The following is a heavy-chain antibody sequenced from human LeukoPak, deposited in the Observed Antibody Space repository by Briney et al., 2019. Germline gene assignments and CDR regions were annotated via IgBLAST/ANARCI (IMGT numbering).Heavy chain of an antibody. V-gene: IGHV4-59*01. J-gene: IGHJ4*02. CDR2: IYYSGST. Sequence: PSETLSLTCTVSGGSISSYYWSWIRQPPGKGLEWIGYIYYSGSTNYNPSLKSRVTISVDTSKNQFSLKLSSVTAADTAVYYCARGGVGYCSGGSCYSFDYWGQGTLVTVSS. CDR3: ARGGVGYCSGGSCYSFDY. D-gene: IGHD2-15*01. CDR1: GGSISSYY.